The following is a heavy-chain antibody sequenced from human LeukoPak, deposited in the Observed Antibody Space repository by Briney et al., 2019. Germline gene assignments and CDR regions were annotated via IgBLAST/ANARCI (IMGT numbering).Heavy chain of an antibody. D-gene: IGHD6-19*01. CDR3: AREQWLVKGNDY. J-gene: IGHJ4*02. Sequence: PGGSLRLSCAAFGFTFSSYSMNWVRQAPGKGLEWVSSISSSSSYIYYADSVKGRFTISRDNAKNSLYLQMNSLRAEDTAVYYCAREQWLVKGNDYWGQGTLVTVSS. V-gene: IGHV3-21*01. CDR2: ISSSSSYI. CDR1: GFTFSSYS.